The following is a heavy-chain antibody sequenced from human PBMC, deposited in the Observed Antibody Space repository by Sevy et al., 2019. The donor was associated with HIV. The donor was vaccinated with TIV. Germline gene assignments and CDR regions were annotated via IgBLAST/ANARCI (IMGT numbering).Heavy chain of an antibody. J-gene: IGHJ4*02. CDR1: GFIFSGYW. CDR2: LNEDGTTK. V-gene: IGHV3-7*03. Sequence: GGSLRLSCAGSGFIFSGYWMHWVRQAPGKGLEWVANLNEDGTTKYYLDSVKGRFTISRDNAKNSVFLQMNSLRVDDTAVYYCARAIGAATSYWGQGTLVTVSS. D-gene: IGHD2-15*01. CDR3: ARAIGAATSY.